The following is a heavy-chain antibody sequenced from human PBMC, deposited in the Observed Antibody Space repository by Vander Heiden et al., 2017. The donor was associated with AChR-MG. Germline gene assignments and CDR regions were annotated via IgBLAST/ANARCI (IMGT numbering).Heavy chain of an antibody. CDR1: GYTVGSFA. V-gene: IGHV3-30-3*01. Sequence: VHLVESGGGVVQPGRSLRLSCAASGYTVGSFAVHWIRQAPGKGPEWVAVISDDGNNKYYADSVKGRFTIARDNYKNTLYLQMNDLRVEDTALYYCAMGSAWPTEYFQHWGQGTLVTVSS. J-gene: IGHJ1*01. CDR3: AMGSAWPTEYFQH. CDR2: ISDDGNNK. D-gene: IGHD1-26*01.